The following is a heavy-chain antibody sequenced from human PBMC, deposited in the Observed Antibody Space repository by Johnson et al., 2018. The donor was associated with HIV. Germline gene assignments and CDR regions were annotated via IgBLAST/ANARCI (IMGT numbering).Heavy chain of an antibody. CDR2: ISTSGTTI. V-gene: IGHV3-48*01. J-gene: IGHJ3*02. Sequence: VQLVESGGGLVQPGGSLRLSCAASGFTFSTYWMNWVRQAPGKGLEWISHISTSGTTIYYADSVKGRFTISRDNSKNTLYLQMNSLRAEDTAVYYCAREYYVSSGYYYGGVSAFDIWGQGTMVTVSS. D-gene: IGHD3-22*01. CDR1: GFTFSTYW. CDR3: AREYYVSSGYYYGGVSAFDI.